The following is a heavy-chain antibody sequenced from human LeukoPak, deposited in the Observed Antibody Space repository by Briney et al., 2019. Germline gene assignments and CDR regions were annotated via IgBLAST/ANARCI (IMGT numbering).Heavy chain of an antibody. Sequence: PSETLSLTCTVSGGSISTSHSYWGWIRQSPGKGLEWIGTILYSGTTYYNPSLKSRVSISIDASNNQFSLKVTSVTAADTAIYYCARDISLSWFDPWGQGTRVTVSS. CDR2: ILYSGTT. CDR1: GGSISTSHSY. D-gene: IGHD2-21*01. J-gene: IGHJ5*02. V-gene: IGHV4-39*07. CDR3: ARDISLSWFDP.